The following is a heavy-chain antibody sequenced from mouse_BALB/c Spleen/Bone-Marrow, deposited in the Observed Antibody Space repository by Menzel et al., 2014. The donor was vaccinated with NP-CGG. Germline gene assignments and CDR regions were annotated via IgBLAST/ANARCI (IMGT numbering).Heavy chain of an antibody. Sequence: QVQLKDSGAELVKPGASVKLSCKASGYTFTSYYMYWVKQRPGQGLEWIGEINPSNGGTNFNEEFKSKATLTVDKSSSTAYMQLSSLTSEDSAVYYCTIYYGNYFAYWGQGTLVTVSA. CDR1: GYTFTSYY. V-gene: IGHV1S81*02. J-gene: IGHJ3*01. CDR2: INPSNGGT. D-gene: IGHD2-1*01. CDR3: TIYYGNYFAY.